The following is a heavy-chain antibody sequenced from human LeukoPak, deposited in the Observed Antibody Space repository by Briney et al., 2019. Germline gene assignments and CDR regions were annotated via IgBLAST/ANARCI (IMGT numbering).Heavy chain of an antibody. CDR1: GFTFSNYW. Sequence: PGGSLRLSCVSSGFTFSNYWMKWVRQPPGKGLEWVASINEDGSGKFSVGSVKDRITISRDNTRNSLDLQINSLTVEDTAIYYCARDDGDVWGTATTVTVSS. V-gene: IGHV3-7*01. CDR3: ARDDGDV. J-gene: IGHJ6*04. CDR2: INEDGSGK.